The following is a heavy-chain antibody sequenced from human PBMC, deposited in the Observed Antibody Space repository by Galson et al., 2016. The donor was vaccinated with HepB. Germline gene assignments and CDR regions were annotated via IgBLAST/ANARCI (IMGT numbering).Heavy chain of an antibody. V-gene: IGHV3-33*01. CDR1: GFTFSAYG. Sequence: SLRLSCAASGFTFSAYGMHWVRQAPGKGLEWLALIWYDGTKKYYADSVKGRFTISRDNSKNTLYLQMNSLRAEDTAVYYCARELTDYYGSGPDWFDPWGQGTLVIVSS. J-gene: IGHJ5*02. CDR3: ARELTDYYGSGPDWFDP. D-gene: IGHD3-10*01. CDR2: IWYDGTKK.